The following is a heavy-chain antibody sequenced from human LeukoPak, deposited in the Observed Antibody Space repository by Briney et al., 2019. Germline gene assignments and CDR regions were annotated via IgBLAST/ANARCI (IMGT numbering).Heavy chain of an antibody. CDR2: ISYDGSNK. D-gene: IGHD2-15*01. CDR1: GFTFSSYG. CDR3: ARDRAGISKVTYYGMDV. V-gene: IGHV3-30*03. Sequence: PGGSLRLSCAASGFTFSSYGMHWVRQAPGKGLEWVAVISYDGSNKYYADSVKGRFTISRDNSKNTLYLQMNSLRAEDTAVYYCARDRAGISKVTYYGMDVWGQGTTVTVSS. J-gene: IGHJ6*02.